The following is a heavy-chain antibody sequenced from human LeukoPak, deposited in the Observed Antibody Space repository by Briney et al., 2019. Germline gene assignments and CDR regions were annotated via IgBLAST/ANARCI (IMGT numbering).Heavy chain of an antibody. CDR2: LHTSGST. CDR3: ARDEDGAAARNFDS. V-gene: IGHV4-4*07. CDR1: GGSISSYY. J-gene: IGHJ4*02. Sequence: SETLSLTCTVSGGSISSYYWSWIRQPAGEGLEWIGRLHTSGSTHYNPSLKSRVTISVDTSKNQFSLHLNSVIPEDTAIYYCARDEDGAAARNFDSWGQGILVTVSS. D-gene: IGHD6-13*01.